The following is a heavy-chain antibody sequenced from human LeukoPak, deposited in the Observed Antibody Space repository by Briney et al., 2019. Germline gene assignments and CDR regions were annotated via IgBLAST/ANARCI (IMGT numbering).Heavy chain of an antibody. CDR1: GYTFTSYY. V-gene: IGHV1-46*01. CDR2: INPSGGST. D-gene: IGHD3-22*01. CDR3: ARVAYYDSSGCYPPPYYFDY. Sequence: ASVKVPCKASGYTFTSYYMHWVRQAPGQGLEWMGIINPSGGSTSYAQKFQGRVTMTRDTSTSTVYMELSSLRSEDTAVYYCARVAYYDSSGCYPPPYYFDYWGQGTLVTVSS. J-gene: IGHJ4*02.